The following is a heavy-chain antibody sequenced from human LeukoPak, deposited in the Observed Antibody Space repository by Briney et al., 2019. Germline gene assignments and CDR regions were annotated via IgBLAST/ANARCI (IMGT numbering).Heavy chain of an antibody. CDR1: GGSISSGGYY. J-gene: IGHJ3*02. D-gene: IGHD3-22*01. Sequence: SSETLSLTCTVSGGSISSGGYYWSWIRQHPGKGLEWIGYIYYSGSTYYNPSLKSRVTISVDTSKNQFSLKLSSVTAADTAVYYCASSITMIVGSDASDIWGQGTMVTVSS. CDR2: IYYSGST. CDR3: ASSITMIVGSDASDI. V-gene: IGHV4-31*03.